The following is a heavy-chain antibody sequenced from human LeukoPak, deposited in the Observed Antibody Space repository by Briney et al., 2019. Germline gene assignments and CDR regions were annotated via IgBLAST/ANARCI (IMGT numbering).Heavy chain of an antibody. CDR2: LAYDGTNQ. CDR3: AKAGSIRFDY. CDR1: GFTFNAFA. V-gene: IGHV3-30*04. J-gene: IGHJ4*02. D-gene: IGHD1-26*01. Sequence: GGSLRLSCAASGFTFNAFAMHWVRQAPGKGLEWVTLLAYDGTNQYYADSMKGRFIISRDNSKNTLYLQMNSLRAEDTAVYYCAKAGSIRFDYWGQGILVTVSS.